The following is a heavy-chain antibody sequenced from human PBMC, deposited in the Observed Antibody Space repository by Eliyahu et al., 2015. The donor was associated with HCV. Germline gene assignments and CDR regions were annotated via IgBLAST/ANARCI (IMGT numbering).Heavy chain of an antibody. V-gene: IGHV3-74*01. CDR1: XXTFSSYW. J-gene: IGHJ4*02. CDR3: ARGVAAAGTDSLRYFDY. D-gene: IGHD6-13*01. CDR2: INSDGSST. Sequence: EVQLVESGGGLVQPGGSLRLXCAASXXTFSSYWMHWVRQAPGEGLVWVSRINSDGSSTSYADSVKGRFTISRDNAKNTLYLQMNSLRAEDTAVYYCARGVAAAGTDSLRYFDYWGQGTLVTVSS.